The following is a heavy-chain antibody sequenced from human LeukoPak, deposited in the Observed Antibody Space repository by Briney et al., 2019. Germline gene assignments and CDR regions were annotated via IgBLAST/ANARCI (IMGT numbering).Heavy chain of an antibody. CDR1: GFTVTSAY. V-gene: IGHV3-53*01. CDR2: IYPGVGT. Sequence: GGSLRLSCAASGFTVTSAYMNWVRQAPGKGLEWISVIYPGVGTYYADSVKGRFTISRDNSKNTLYLQLNSLRAEDTAVYYCAKEGVSVGAQRGYYMDVWGNGATVTVS. CDR3: AKEGVSVGAQRGYYMDV. D-gene: IGHD1-26*01. J-gene: IGHJ6*03.